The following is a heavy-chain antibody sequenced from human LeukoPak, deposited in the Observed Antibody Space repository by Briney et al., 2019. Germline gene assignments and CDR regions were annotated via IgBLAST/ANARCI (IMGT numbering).Heavy chain of an antibody. CDR3: ARDLERYYDRSGYYHGFGI. V-gene: IGHV3-11*04. J-gene: IGHJ3*02. CDR2: ISSSGTTI. D-gene: IGHD3-22*01. CDR1: GFTFSDYY. Sequence: GGSLRLSCTASGFTFSDYYMNWIRQAPGKGLEWISYISSSGTTIYYADSVKGRITISRDNAKNSLSLQMNSLRAEDTAVYYCARDLERYYDRSGYYHGFGIWGQGTMVTVSS.